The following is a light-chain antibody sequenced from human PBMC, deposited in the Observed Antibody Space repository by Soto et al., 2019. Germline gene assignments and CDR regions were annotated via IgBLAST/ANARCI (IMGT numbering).Light chain of an antibody. CDR2: EDT. J-gene: IGLJ1*01. Sequence: QSALTRPPSASASPGQSVAISCTGTSSDVGGYNYVSWYQQHPGKAPKLMIYEDTLRPSGVPDRFSGSKSGNTASLTVSGLQADDEADYYCSSYAGSNNYVFGTGTKVTVL. V-gene: IGLV2-8*01. CDR3: SSYAGSNNYV. CDR1: SSDVGGYNY.